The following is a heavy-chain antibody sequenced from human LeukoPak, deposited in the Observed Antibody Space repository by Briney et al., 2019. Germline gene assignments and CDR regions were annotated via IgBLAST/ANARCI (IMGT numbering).Heavy chain of an antibody. D-gene: IGHD3-22*01. V-gene: IGHV3-23*01. J-gene: IGHJ3*01. CDR1: RFTFSSYA. CDR2: ISAGGGGS. CDR3: ARGWVPSDITLN. Sequence: PGGSLRLSCAASRFTFSSYAMSWVRQAPGKGLEWVSSISAGGGGSYYADSVQGRFTISRDTSKNTLYLQMNSLRVEDTAVYYCARGWVPSDITLNWGQGTMVTVSS.